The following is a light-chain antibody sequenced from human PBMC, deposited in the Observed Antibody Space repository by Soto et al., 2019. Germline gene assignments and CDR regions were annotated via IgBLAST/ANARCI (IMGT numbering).Light chain of an antibody. CDR1: QDINVY. V-gene: IGKV1-39*01. J-gene: IGKJ2*03. CDR3: QHGYVAPYS. CDR2: SAS. Sequence: DIQMTQSPSSVSASIGDTVTITCRASQDINVYLNWYQQKPGEVPKLLIYSASTLHSGVPSRFTGSGSETDFTLTIRSLQPEDSATYYCQHGYVAPYSFGQGTKVDIK.